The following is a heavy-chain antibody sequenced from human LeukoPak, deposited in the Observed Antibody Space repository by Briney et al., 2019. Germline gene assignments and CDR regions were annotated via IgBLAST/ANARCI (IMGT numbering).Heavy chain of an antibody. CDR3: AKSGGGIQLWLRFYFDY. V-gene: IGHV3-23*01. D-gene: IGHD5-18*01. CDR2: ISGSGGST. J-gene: IGHJ4*02. CDR1: GFTFSSYA. Sequence: GGSLRLSCAASGFTFSSYAMSWVRQAPGKGLEWVSAISGSGGSTYCADSVKGRFTISRDNSKNTLYLQMNSLRAEDTAVYYCAKSGGGIQLWLRFYFDYWGQGTLVTVSS.